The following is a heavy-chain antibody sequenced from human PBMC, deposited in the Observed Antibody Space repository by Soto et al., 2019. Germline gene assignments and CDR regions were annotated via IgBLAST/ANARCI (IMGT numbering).Heavy chain of an antibody. V-gene: IGHV2-5*02. CDR2: IYWDDDK. CDR3: AHLTGGPKLEWLVTWFDP. D-gene: IGHD3-3*01. CDR1: GFSLSTSGVG. J-gene: IGHJ5*02. Sequence: SGPTLVNPTQTLTLTCTFSGFSLSTSGVGVGWIRQPPGKALEWLALIYWDDDKRYSPSLKSRLTITKDTSKNQVVLTMTNMDPVDTATYYCAHLTGGPKLEWLVTWFDPWGQGTLVTV.